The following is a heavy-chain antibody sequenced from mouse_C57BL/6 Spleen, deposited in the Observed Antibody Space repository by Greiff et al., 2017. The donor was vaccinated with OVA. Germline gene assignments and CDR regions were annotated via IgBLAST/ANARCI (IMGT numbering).Heavy chain of an antibody. J-gene: IGHJ2*01. CDR1: GYTFTDYY. CDR2: INPNNGGT. CDR3: ARDGTSYYFDY. Sequence: EVQLVESGPELVKPGASVKISCKASGYTFTDYYMNWVKQSHGKSLEWIGDINPNNGGTSYNQKFKGKATLTVDKSSSTAYMELRSLTSEDSAVYYCARDGTSYYFDYWGQGTTLTVSS. D-gene: IGHD3-3*01. V-gene: IGHV1-26*01.